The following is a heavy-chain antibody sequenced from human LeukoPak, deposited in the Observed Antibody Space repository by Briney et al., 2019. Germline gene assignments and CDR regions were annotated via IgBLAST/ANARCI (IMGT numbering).Heavy chain of an antibody. CDR1: GYSFTSYW. V-gene: IGHV5-51*01. Sequence: GESLKISCKGSGYSFTSYWIGWMRQMPGKGLEWLGIIYPGDSDTRYSPSFQGQVTISADKSVSTAYLQWSSLKASDTAMYYCARRGIAAAGTYNWFDPWGQGTLVTVSS. D-gene: IGHD6-13*01. CDR2: IYPGDSDT. J-gene: IGHJ5*02. CDR3: ARRGIAAAGTYNWFDP.